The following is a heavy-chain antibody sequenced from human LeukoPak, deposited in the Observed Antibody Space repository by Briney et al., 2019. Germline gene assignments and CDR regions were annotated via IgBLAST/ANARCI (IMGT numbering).Heavy chain of an antibody. Sequence: SGGSLRLSCAASGFTFSSYAMSWVRQAPGKGLEWVSAISGSGGSTYYADSVKGRFTISRDNSKNTLYLQMNSLRDEDTAVYYCAKDLLRITIFGVVIISPFDYWGQGTLVTVSS. CDR1: GFTFSSYA. V-gene: IGHV3-23*01. CDR3: AKDLLRITIFGVVIISPFDY. J-gene: IGHJ4*02. D-gene: IGHD3-3*01. CDR2: ISGSGGST.